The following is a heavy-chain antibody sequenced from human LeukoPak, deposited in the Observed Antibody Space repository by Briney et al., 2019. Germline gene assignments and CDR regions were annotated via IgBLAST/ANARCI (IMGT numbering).Heavy chain of an antibody. J-gene: IGHJ5*02. Sequence: SETLSLTCTVSGVSISSSNSYWGWIRQPPGKGLEWIGSIHYSGNTYYNPSLKSRVTILVDTSKNQFSLKVSSVTAADTALYYCARDRGWYNWFDPWGQGTLVTVSS. CDR2: IHYSGNT. D-gene: IGHD6-19*01. V-gene: IGHV4-39*07. CDR3: ARDRGWYNWFDP. CDR1: GVSISSSNSY.